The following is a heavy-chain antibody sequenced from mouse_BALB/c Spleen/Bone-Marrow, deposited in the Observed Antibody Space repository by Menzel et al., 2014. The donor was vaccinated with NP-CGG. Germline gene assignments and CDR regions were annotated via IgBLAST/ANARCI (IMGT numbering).Heavy chain of an antibody. V-gene: IGHV10-1*02. CDR3: VRATSYDFYYAMDY. Sequence: EVMLVESGGGLVQPTGSLKLSCAASGFTFNMYALHWVRQAPGKGLEWVARIRSKSNNYATYYADSVKDRFTISRDDSQTMLYLQMNNLKTEDTAMYYCVRATSYDFYYAMDYWGQGTSVTVSS. D-gene: IGHD2-10*01. J-gene: IGHJ4*01. CDR2: IRSKSNNYAT. CDR1: GFTFNMYA.